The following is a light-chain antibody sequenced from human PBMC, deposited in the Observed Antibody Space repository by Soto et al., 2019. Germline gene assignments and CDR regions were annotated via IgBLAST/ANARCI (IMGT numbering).Light chain of an antibody. CDR1: QNINTW. J-gene: IGKJ1*01. V-gene: IGKV1-5*03. Sequence: DIQMTQSPSTLSASVGDRVTISCRASQNINTWLAWYKQQPGKAHHLLIYKASSLESGVPSRFSGSGAGTDVPHTISSLRPDDFGTLYCPHDNDSFPPFGQGTKVEIK. CDR2: KAS. CDR3: PHDNDSFPP.